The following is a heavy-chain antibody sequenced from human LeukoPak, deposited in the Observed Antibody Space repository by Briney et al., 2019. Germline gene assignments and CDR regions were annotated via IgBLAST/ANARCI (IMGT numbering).Heavy chain of an antibody. CDR2: IYYSGST. CDR3: ARGYYDFWSGYSYYFDY. J-gene: IGHJ4*02. V-gene: IGHV4-59*01. D-gene: IGHD3-3*01. Sequence: SETLSLTCTVSGGSISSYYWSWIRQPPGKGLEWIGYIYYSGSTNYNPSLKSRVTISVDTSKNQFSLKLSSVTAADTAMHYCARGYYDFWSGYSYYFDYWGQGTLVTVSS. CDR1: GGSISSYY.